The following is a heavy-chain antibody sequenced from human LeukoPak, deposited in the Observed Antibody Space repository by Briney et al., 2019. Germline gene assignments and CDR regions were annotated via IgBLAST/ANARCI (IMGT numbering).Heavy chain of an antibody. CDR2: INLKSGGT. D-gene: IGHD5-18*01. J-gene: IGHJ5*02. V-gene: IGHV1-2*02. CDR1: GFTFTDSY. CDR3: ASAARGYNYVGPGGWFDP. Sequence: GASVRVSCKASGFTFTDSYIHWVRQVPGQGLEWIGWINLKSGGTNYAPKFQGRVTMTRDTSINVAYMELSRLRFDDTAIYYCASAARGYNYVGPGGWFDPWGQGTLVTVSS.